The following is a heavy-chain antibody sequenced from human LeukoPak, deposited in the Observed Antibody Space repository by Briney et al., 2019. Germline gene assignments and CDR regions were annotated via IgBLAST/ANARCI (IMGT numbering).Heavy chain of an antibody. CDR2: INWNGGST. CDR3: AKGGGYEAQYYYYYLDV. V-gene: IGHV3-20*04. Sequence: GGSLRLSCAASGFTFGNYGMSWVRQAPGKGLEWVSGINWNGGSTGYADSVEGRFTIFRDNAKNSQYLQMKSLRAEDTAVYYCAKGGGYEAQYYYYYLDVWGKGTTVTISS. CDR1: GFTFGNYG. D-gene: IGHD5-12*01. J-gene: IGHJ6*03.